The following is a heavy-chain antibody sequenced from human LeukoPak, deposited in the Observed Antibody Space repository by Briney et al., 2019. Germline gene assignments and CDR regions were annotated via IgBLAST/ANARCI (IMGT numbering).Heavy chain of an antibody. D-gene: IGHD4-17*01. Sequence: GGSLRLSCAGSGFTFGDYAMSWVRQAPGKGLEWVSAISGSSKSNSPWYADSVRGRSTISRDNSKNTVYLQLESLRAEDTAVYFCARDRDYPRDQFDYWGQGNLVTVSS. CDR2: ISGSSKSNSP. V-gene: IGHV3-23*01. J-gene: IGHJ4*02. CDR1: GFTFGDYA. CDR3: ARDRDYPRDQFDY.